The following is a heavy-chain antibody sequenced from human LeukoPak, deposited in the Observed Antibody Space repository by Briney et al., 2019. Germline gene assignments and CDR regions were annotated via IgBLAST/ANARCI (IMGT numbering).Heavy chain of an antibody. CDR1: GFTFSSYW. J-gene: IGHJ4*02. CDR3: ARSARLMKGVVEVTALDD. V-gene: IGHV3-7*01. Sequence: GGSLRLSCAASGFTFSSYWMSWVGQTPGKGLEWVANIKQDGSGKYYVDSVKGRFTISRDNAKNSVYLQMNSLRADDTAVYYCARSARLMKGVVEVTALDDWGQGTLVTVSS. D-gene: IGHD3-3*01. CDR2: IKQDGSGK.